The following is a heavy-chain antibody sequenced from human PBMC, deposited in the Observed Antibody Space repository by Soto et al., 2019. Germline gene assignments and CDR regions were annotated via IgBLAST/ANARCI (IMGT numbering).Heavy chain of an antibody. J-gene: IGHJ4*01. D-gene: IGHD6-19*01. CDR3: AGVQVMVVDGSTFDD. Sequence: SETMALTYAFSDTSISSYYWAWLRQPPGKGPERIASIYHGGTTIYDPTLKSRITISVDTSTNQFSLKLTSVTAADTAVYYCAGVQVMVVDGSTFDDWGHGTMVTVSS. V-gene: IGHV4-38-2*01. CDR2: IYHGGTT. CDR1: DTSISSYY.